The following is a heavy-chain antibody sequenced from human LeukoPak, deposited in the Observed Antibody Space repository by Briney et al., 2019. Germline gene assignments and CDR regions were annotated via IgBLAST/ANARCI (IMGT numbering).Heavy chain of an antibody. Sequence: SVKASCKASGGTFSSYAISWVRQAPGQGLEWMGGIIPIFGTANYAQKFQGRVTITADKSTSTAYMELSSLRSEDTAMYYCARDPYYYGSGSDSRAQDAFDIWGQGTMVTVSS. CDR2: IIPIFGTA. CDR1: GGTFSSYA. V-gene: IGHV1-69*06. D-gene: IGHD3-10*01. J-gene: IGHJ3*02. CDR3: ARDPYYYGSGSDSRAQDAFDI.